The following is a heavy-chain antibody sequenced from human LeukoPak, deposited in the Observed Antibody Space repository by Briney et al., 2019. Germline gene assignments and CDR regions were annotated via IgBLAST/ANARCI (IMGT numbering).Heavy chain of an antibody. V-gene: IGHV4-34*01. CDR1: GGSFSGYY. CDR3: ARDRSLAYYYDSSGYYY. J-gene: IGHJ4*02. CDR2: INHSGST. Sequence: SETLSLTCAVYGGSFSGYYWSWIRQPPGKGLEWIGEINHSGSTNYSPSLKSRVTISVDTSKNQFSLKLSSVTAADTAVYYCARDRSLAYYYDSSGYYYWGQGTLVTVSS. D-gene: IGHD3-22*01.